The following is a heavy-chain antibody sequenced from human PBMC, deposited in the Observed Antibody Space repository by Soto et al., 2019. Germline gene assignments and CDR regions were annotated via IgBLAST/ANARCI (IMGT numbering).Heavy chain of an antibody. CDR1: GFTFSSYW. J-gene: IGHJ4*02. V-gene: IGHV3-74*01. CDR3: ARVGQGQCYFDN. CDR2: ISPDGSRI. Sequence: EVQLVESGGGLVQPGGSLRLSCAGSGFTFSSYWMHWVRQTPGVGLLWVSRISPDGSRISYADSVKGRFTISRDNAENTLYLQMNSLRAEDTAVYYCARVGQGQCYFDNWGQGTLVTVSS.